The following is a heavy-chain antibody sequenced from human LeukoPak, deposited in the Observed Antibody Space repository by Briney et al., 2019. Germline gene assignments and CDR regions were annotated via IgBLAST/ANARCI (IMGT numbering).Heavy chain of an antibody. CDR3: AREGCSSSSCYMGSGWFDP. D-gene: IGHD2-2*01. CDR2: INPSGGST. J-gene: IGHJ5*02. CDR1: GYTFTRYY. V-gene: IGHV1-46*01. Sequence: ASVKVSCKASGYTFTRYYMHWVRQAPGQGLEWMGIINPSGGSTSYAQKFQGRVTMTRDTSTSTVYMELSSLRSEDTAVYYCAREGCSSSSCYMGSGWFDPWGQGTLVTVPS.